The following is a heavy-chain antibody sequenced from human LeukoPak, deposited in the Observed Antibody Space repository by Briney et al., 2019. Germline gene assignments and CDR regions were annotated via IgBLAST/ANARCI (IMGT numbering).Heavy chain of an antibody. D-gene: IGHD6-13*01. V-gene: IGHV3-48*03. CDR1: GFTFSSYE. Sequence: GGSLRLSCAASGFTFSSYEMNWVRQAPGKGLEWVSYISSSGSTIYYADSVKGRFTISRDNAKNSLCLQMNSLRAEDTAVYYCASPSAGTGDYWGQGTLVTVSS. CDR2: ISSSGSTI. J-gene: IGHJ4*02. CDR3: ASPSAGTGDY.